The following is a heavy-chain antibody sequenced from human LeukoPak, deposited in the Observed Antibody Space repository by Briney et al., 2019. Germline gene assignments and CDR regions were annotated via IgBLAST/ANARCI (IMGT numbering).Heavy chain of an antibody. CDR3: ARDLFGSRATIDY. D-gene: IGHD5-12*01. V-gene: IGHV3-66*01. CDR2: IYSGGST. Sequence: GGSLRLSCAASGFTVSSNYMSWVRQAPGKGLEWVSVIYSGGSTYYADSVKGRFTISRDNSKNSLYLQMNSLRAEDTAVYYCARDLFGSRATIDYWGQGTLVTVSS. J-gene: IGHJ4*02. CDR1: GFTVSSNY.